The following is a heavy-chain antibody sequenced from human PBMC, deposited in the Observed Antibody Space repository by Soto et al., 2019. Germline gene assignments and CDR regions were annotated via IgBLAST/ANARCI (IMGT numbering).Heavy chain of an antibody. V-gene: IGHV1-46*01. CDR2: INPSGGST. D-gene: IGHD3-16*01. J-gene: IGHJ5*02. Sequence: GASVKVSCKASGYTFTSYYMHWVRQAPGLGLEWMGIINPSGGSTSYAQKFQGRVTMTRDTSTSTVYMELSSLRSEDTAVYYCASSMAWVSWFDPWGQGTLVTVSS. CDR1: GYTFTSYY. CDR3: ASSMAWVSWFDP.